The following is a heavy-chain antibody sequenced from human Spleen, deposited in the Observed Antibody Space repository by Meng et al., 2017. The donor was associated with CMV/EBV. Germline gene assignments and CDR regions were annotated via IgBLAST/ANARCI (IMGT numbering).Heavy chain of an antibody. CDR3: ARAMRLRTGAFDI. CDR2: ISYDGSNK. Sequence: GESLKISCAASGFTFSSYPMHWVRQAPGKGLEWVAIISYDGSNKYYADSVKGRFTISRDNSKNTLYLQMNSLRAEDTAVYYCARAMRLRTGAFDIWGQGTMVTVSS. CDR1: GFTFSSYP. J-gene: IGHJ3*02. V-gene: IGHV3-30*04. D-gene: IGHD5-12*01.